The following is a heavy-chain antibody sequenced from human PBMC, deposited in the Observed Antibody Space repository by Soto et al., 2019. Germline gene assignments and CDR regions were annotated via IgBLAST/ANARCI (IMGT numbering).Heavy chain of an antibody. Sequence: SETLSLTCTVSGGYISSYYWSWIRRPPGKGLEWIGYIYNSGSTHSNASLQSRVTISLDTSKNQFSLKLSSVTAADTGIYYCARARITMVREVIKYNMDVWGQGTTVTVSS. J-gene: IGHJ6*02. D-gene: IGHD3-10*01. CDR2: IYNSGST. CDR1: GGYISSYY. V-gene: IGHV4-59*01. CDR3: ARARITMVREVIKYNMDV.